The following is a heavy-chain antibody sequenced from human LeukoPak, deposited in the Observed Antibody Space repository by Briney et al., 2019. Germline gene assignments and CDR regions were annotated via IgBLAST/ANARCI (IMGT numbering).Heavy chain of an antibody. CDR2: IYYSGST. V-gene: IGHV4-59*08. Sequence: PSETLSLTCTVSGGSMSSYYWNWIRKPPGKGLEWIGYIYYSGSTNYNPSLTSRVTISVDTSKNQFSLKLSSVTAADTAVYYCARSGYSYDLVDYWGQGTLVTVSS. D-gene: IGHD5-18*01. J-gene: IGHJ4*02. CDR3: ARSGYSYDLVDY. CDR1: GGSMSSYY.